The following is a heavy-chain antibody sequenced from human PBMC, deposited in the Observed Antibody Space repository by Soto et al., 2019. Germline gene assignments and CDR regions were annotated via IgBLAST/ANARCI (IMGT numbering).Heavy chain of an antibody. D-gene: IGHD3-3*01. CDR2: ITKTGRST. V-gene: IGHV3-23*01. J-gene: IGHJ3*02. CDR3: TKDAEAYDFAFDK. Sequence: EVQLLESGGGLVQPGGFLRLSCATSGFSFSNYGMNWVRQAPGKGLEWVSGITKTGRSTFIADSVRGRFTISRDNLKNIMYLQMNSLRVDDTALYYCTKDAEAYDFAFDKWGQGTMVTVTS. CDR1: GFSFSNYG.